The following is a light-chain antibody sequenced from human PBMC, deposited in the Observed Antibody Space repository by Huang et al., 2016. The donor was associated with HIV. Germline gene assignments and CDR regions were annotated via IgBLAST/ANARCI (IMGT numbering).Light chain of an antibody. V-gene: IGKV3-11*01. CDR3: QQRDDWLT. Sequence: EIVLTQSPGTLSLFPGQRATLSCRASQAISNQLAWYQQKPGQAPRLLIYDASNRATGISPRFSGSGSGTDFTLTISSLEPGDFAVYYCQQRDDWLTFGGGTSVE. CDR2: DAS. J-gene: IGKJ4*01. CDR1: QAISNQ.